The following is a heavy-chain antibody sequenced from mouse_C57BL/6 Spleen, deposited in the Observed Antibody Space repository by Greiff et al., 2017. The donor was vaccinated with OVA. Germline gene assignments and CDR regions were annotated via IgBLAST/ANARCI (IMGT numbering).Heavy chain of an antibody. CDR2: IWSGGST. Sequence: QVQLQQSGPGLVQPSQSLSITCTVSGFSLTSYGVHWVRQSPGKGLEWLGVIWSGGSTDYNAAFISRLSISKDNSKSQVFFKMNSLQADDTAIYYCASNSYWYFDVWGTGTTVTVSS. CDR3: ASNSYWYFDV. V-gene: IGHV2-2*01. J-gene: IGHJ1*03. CDR1: GFSLTSYG.